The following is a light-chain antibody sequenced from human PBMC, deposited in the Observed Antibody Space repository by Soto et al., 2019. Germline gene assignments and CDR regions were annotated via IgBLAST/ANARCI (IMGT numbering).Light chain of an antibody. CDR3: QQYDNSPLWT. V-gene: IGKV3-20*01. J-gene: IGKJ1*01. Sequence: EIVLTQSPGTLSLSPGEGATLSCRASQSVSSNYLAWYQQKPGQAPRLLIYGSSSRAAGIPDRFSGSGSGTDFTLTISRLEPEDFAVYYCQQYDNSPLWTFGQGTKVEIK. CDR2: GSS. CDR1: QSVSSNY.